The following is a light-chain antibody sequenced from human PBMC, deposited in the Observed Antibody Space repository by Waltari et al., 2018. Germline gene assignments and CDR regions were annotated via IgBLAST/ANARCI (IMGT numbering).Light chain of an antibody. Sequence: EIVLTQSPGTLSLSPGDRATLPCRASQSLRKSLTWYQQKPGQAPRLLIYDASSRATGIPDRFSGSGFGTDFSLTISRLEPEDFAVYYCQKYVSLPATFGQGTKVEIK. V-gene: IGKV3-20*01. CDR2: DAS. CDR3: QKYVSLPAT. J-gene: IGKJ1*01. CDR1: QSLRKS.